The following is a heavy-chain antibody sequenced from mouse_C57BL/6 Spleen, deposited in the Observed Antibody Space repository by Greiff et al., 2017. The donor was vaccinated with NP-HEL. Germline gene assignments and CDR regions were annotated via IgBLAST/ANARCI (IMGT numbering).Heavy chain of an antibody. CDR1: GYSITSDY. D-gene: IGHD1-1*01. CDR2: ISYSGST. J-gene: IGHJ2*02. V-gene: IGHV3-8*01. CDR3: ARGYYGSRLYFDY. Sequence: DVKLQESGPGLAKPSQTLSLTCSVTGYSITSDYWNWIRKFPGNKLEYMGYISYSGSTYYNPSLKSRISITRDTSKNQYYLQLNSVTTEDTATYFCARGYYGSRLYFDYWGQGTSLTVSS.